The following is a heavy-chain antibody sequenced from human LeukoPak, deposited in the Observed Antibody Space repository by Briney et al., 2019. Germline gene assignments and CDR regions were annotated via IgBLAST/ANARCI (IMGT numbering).Heavy chain of an antibody. Sequence: SETLSLTCTVSGGSISSYYWSWIRQPPGKGLEWIGYIYYSGSTNYNPSLKSRVTISVDTSKNQFSLKLSSVTAADTAVYYCAREYEYYYDSSGFDYWGQGTLVTVSS. CDR1: GGSISSYY. D-gene: IGHD3-22*01. CDR2: IYYSGST. CDR3: AREYEYYYDSSGFDY. V-gene: IGHV4-59*01. J-gene: IGHJ4*02.